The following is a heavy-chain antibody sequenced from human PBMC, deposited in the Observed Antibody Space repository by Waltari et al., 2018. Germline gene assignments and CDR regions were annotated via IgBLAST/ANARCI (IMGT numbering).Heavy chain of an antibody. CDR3: VKDIEEGIGWGLDF. Sequence: EVQLVESEGGVVQPGGSLRLSCAASGFNFDDYAMHWVRQAPGKGLEWVSLISKDGDTTYYADSVEGRFTISRDSSKNSLYLQMNSLRTEDSALYYCVKDIEEGIGWGLDFWGQGTLVTVSS. J-gene: IGHJ4*02. CDR1: GFNFDDYA. D-gene: IGHD6-19*01. V-gene: IGHV3-43*02. CDR2: ISKDGDTT.